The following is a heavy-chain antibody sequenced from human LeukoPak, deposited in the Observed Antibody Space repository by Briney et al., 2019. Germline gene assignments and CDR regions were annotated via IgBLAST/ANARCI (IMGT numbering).Heavy chain of an antibody. CDR2: IYHSGST. D-gene: IGHD4-17*01. CDR1: GGSISSSNW. V-gene: IGHV4-4*02. J-gene: IGHJ4*02. Sequence: PSETLSLTCAVSGGSISSSNWWSWVRQPPGKGLDWIGVIYHSGSTNYNPSLKSRVTISVDKSKNQFSLKLSSVTAADTAVYYCASDTSPTSTVTTSYFDYWGQGTLVAVSS. CDR3: ASDTSPTSTVTTSYFDY.